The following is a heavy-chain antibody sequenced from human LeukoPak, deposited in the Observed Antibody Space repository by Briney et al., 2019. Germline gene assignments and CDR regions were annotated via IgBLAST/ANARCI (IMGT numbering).Heavy chain of an antibody. CDR3: ARDAYDTSGYYLVDY. D-gene: IGHD3-22*01. Sequence: ASVKVSCKASGYTFTSYGISWVRQAPGQGLEWVGWINAYNGNTNYAQKLQGRVTMTTDTSTSTAYMELRSLRSDDTAVYFCARDAYDTSGYYLVDYWGQGTLVTVSS. J-gene: IGHJ4*02. CDR2: INAYNGNT. CDR1: GYTFTSYG. V-gene: IGHV1-18*01.